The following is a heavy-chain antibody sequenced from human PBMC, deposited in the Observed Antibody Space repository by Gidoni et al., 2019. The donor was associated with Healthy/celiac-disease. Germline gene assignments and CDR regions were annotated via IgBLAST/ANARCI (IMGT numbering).Heavy chain of an antibody. Sequence: QLQLQESGPGLVKPSETLSLTCPVSSGSISSSSYYWGWIRQPPGKGLEWIGSIYYSGSTYYNPSLTSRVTISVDTSKNQFSLKLSSVTAADTAVYYCARPGTSSSVDYWGQGTLVTVSS. CDR2: IYYSGST. V-gene: IGHV4-39*01. J-gene: IGHJ4*02. CDR1: SGSISSSSYY. D-gene: IGHD6-6*01. CDR3: ARPGTSSSVDY.